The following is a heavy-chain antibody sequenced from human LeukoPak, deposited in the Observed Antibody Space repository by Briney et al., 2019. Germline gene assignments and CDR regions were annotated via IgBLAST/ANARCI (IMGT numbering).Heavy chain of an antibody. D-gene: IGHD4-17*01. CDR3: ARGLRDGDYGGY. J-gene: IGHJ4*02. Sequence: SETLSLTCTVSGGSISSSSNYWGWIRQPPGKGLEWIGSIYYSENTYYNPSLKSRVTISVDTSKNQFSLKLSSVTAADTAVYYCARGLRDGDYGGYWGQGTLVTVSS. CDR2: IYYSENT. CDR1: GGSISSSSNY. V-gene: IGHV4-39*07.